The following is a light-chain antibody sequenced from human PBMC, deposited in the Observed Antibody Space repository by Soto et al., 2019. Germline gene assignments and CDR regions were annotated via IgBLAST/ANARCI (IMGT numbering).Light chain of an antibody. J-gene: IGLJ1*01. CDR3: SSFTTSYFYV. Sequence: QSALTQPASVSGSPGQSITISCTGSGSDIGAYNYVSWYQQHPGKAPKLLIHGVTRRPSGVSSRFSASKSAYTASLTISGLQADEQANHFRSSFTTSYFYVFGPGTKVTVL. V-gene: IGLV2-14*01. CDR1: GSDIGAYNY. CDR2: GVT.